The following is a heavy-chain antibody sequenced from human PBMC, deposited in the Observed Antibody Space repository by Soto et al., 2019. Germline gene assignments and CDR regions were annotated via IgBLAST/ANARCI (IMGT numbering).Heavy chain of an antibody. Sequence: ASVKVSCKASGGTFSSYAISWVRQAPGQGLEWMGGIIPIFGTANYAQKFQGRVTITADESTSTAYMELSSLRSEDTAVYYCARDVSIAARGIGYFDYWGQGTLVTVSS. CDR3: ARDVSIAARGIGYFDY. J-gene: IGHJ4*02. CDR1: GGTFSSYA. D-gene: IGHD6-6*01. V-gene: IGHV1-69*13. CDR2: IIPIFGTA.